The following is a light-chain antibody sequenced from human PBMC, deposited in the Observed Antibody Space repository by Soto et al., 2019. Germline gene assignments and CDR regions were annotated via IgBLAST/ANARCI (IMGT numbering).Light chain of an antibody. CDR1: QSVSSSY. V-gene: IGKV3-20*01. Sequence: EIALTQSPGTLSLSPGERATLSCRASQSVSSSYLAWYQQKPGQAPRLLIFGASSRATGIPDRFSGSGSGTDFTLTISRLEPEDFAVYYCQQYGSSPGLTFGGGTKGEIK. CDR2: GAS. J-gene: IGKJ4*01. CDR3: QQYGSSPGLT.